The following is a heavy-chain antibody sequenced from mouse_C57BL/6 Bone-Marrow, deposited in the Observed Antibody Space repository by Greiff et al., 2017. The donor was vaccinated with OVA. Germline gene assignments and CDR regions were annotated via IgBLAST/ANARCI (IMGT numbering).Heavy chain of an antibody. Sequence: QVQLQQPGTELVKPGASVKLSCKASGYTFTSYWMHWVKQRPGQGLEWIGNINPSNGGTNYNETFKSQATLTVDKSSSTAYMQLSSLTSEDSAVYECAREGFMVTKTPAYWGQGTLVTVSA. D-gene: IGHD2-2*01. V-gene: IGHV1-53*01. J-gene: IGHJ3*01. CDR2: INPSNGGT. CDR3: AREGFMVTKTPAY. CDR1: GYTFTSYW.